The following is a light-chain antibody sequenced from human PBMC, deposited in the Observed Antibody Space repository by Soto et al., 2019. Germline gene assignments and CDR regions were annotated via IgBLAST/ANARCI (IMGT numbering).Light chain of an antibody. CDR2: GAS. CDR3: QQYNDWPSHIT. CDR1: QSLTSN. J-gene: IGKJ3*01. Sequence: EIVMTQSPATLSVSPGERATLSCRASQSLTSNLAWYQQKPGQAPRLLIYGASTRATGIPARFSGSGSGTEFTITISSLQSEDFAVYYCQQYNDWPSHITFGPGTKVDIK. V-gene: IGKV3-15*01.